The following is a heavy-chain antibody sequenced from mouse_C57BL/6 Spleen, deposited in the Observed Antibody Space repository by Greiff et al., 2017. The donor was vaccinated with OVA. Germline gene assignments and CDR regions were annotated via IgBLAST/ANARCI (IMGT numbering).Heavy chain of an antibody. J-gene: IGHJ4*01. CDR2: INPGSGGT. Sequence: QVQLQQSGAELVRPGTSVKVSCKASGYAFTNYLIEWVKQRPGQSLEWIGVINPGSGGTNYNEKFKGKATLTADKSSSTAYMQLSSLTSEDSAVYFCARWSNYAMDYWGKGTSVTVSS. CDR3: ARWSNYAMDY. V-gene: IGHV1-54*01. D-gene: IGHD5-1*01. CDR1: GYAFTNYL.